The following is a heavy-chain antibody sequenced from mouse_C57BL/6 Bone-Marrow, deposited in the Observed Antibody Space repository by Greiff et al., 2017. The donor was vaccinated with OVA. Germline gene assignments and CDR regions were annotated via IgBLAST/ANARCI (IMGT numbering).Heavy chain of an antibody. J-gene: IGHJ3*01. Sequence: QVQLQQSGAELMKPGASVKLSCKATGYTFTGYWIEWVKQRPGHGLEWIGEILPGSGSTNYNEKFKGKATITADTSYNTAYIQISSLTTEDSAIYYCARRLRGGNWFAYWGQGTLVTVSA. D-gene: IGHD2-4*01. CDR3: ARRLRGGNWFAY. CDR2: ILPGSGST. CDR1: GYTFTGYW. V-gene: IGHV1-9*01.